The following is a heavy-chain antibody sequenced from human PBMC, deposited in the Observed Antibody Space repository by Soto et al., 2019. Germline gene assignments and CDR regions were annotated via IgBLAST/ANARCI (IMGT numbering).Heavy chain of an antibody. V-gene: IGHV1-18*01. CDR2: ISAYNGNT. J-gene: IGHJ5*02. CDR3: ARTPQRYDFWSGYTNWFDP. Sequence: ASVKVSCKASGYTFTSYGISWVRQAPGQEHEWMGWISAYNGNTNYAQKLQGRVTMTTDTSTSTAYMELRSLRSDDTAVYYCARTPQRYDFWSGYTNWFDPWGQGTLVTVSS. CDR1: GYTFTSYG. D-gene: IGHD3-3*01.